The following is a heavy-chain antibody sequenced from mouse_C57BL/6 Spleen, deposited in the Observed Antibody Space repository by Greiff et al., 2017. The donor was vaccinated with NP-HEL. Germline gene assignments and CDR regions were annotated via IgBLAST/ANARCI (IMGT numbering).Heavy chain of an antibody. D-gene: IGHD1-1*01. CDR3: TRTYGSSNWYFDV. Sequence: EVQVVESGGGLVQPGGSMKLSCAASGFTFSDAWMDWVRQSPEKGLEWVAEIRNKANNHATYYAESVKGRFTISRDDSKSRVYLQMNSLRAEDTGIYYCTRTYGSSNWYFDVWGTGTTVTVSS. V-gene: IGHV6-6*01. CDR2: IRNKANNHAT. J-gene: IGHJ1*03. CDR1: GFTFSDAW.